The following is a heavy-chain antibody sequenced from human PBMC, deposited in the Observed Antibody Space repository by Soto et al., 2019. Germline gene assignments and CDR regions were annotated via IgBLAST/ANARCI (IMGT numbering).Heavy chain of an antibody. V-gene: IGHV4-39*01. CDR3: ARHFSSGEYQLREYSQH. CDR1: GGSISSSSYY. CDR2: IYYSGST. D-gene: IGHD2-2*01. J-gene: IGHJ1*01. Sequence: SETLSLTCTVSGGSISSSSYYWGWIRQPPGKGLEWIGSIYYSGSTYYNPSLKSRVTISVDTSKNQFSLKLSSVTAADTAVYYCARHFSSGEYQLREYSQHWGQGTLVTVSS.